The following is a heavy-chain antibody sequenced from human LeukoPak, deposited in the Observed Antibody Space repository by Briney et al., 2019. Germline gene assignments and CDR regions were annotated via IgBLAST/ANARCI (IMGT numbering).Heavy chain of an antibody. Sequence: GESLKISCKGSGYSFTSYWISWVRQAPGQGLEWMGWINPSSGGTNYAQKFQGRVTMTRDTSISTAYTELSRLISDDTAVYYCASDYDSSGYQPPDYWGQGTLVTVSS. CDR1: GYSFTSYW. CDR3: ASDYDSSGYQPPDY. CDR2: INPSSGGT. D-gene: IGHD3-22*01. J-gene: IGHJ4*02. V-gene: IGHV1-2*02.